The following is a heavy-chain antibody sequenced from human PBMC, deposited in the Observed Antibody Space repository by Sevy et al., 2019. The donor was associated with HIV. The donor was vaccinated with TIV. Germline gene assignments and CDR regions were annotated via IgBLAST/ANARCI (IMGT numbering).Heavy chain of an antibody. Sequence: GGSLRLSCAASGFTFSDYYMSWIRQAPGKGLEWVSYISSSGSTIYYADSVKGRFTISRDNAKNSLYLQMNSLRAEDTAVYYSARCWKNLGESYYYYGMDVWGQGTTVTVSS. V-gene: IGHV3-11*01. CDR2: ISSSGSTI. CDR3: ARCWKNLGESYYYYGMDV. CDR1: GFTFSDYY. J-gene: IGHJ6*02. D-gene: IGHD1-1*01.